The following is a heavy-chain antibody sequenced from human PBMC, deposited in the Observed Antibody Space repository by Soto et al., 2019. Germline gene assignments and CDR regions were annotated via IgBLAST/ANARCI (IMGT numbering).Heavy chain of an antibody. Sequence: KASETLSLTCTVSGGSISSSSYYWGWIRQPPGKGLEWIGSIYYSGSTYYNPSLKSRVTISVDTSKNQFSLKLSSVAAADTAVYYCARHLYYDFWSGYGNYGMDVWGQGTTVTVSS. J-gene: IGHJ6*02. CDR1: GGSISSSSYY. V-gene: IGHV4-39*01. CDR2: IYYSGST. CDR3: ARHLYYDFWSGYGNYGMDV. D-gene: IGHD3-3*01.